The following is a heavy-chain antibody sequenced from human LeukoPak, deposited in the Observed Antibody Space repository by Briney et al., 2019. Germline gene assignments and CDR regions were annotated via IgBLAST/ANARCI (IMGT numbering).Heavy chain of an antibody. CDR3: ASFRGYSFAP. D-gene: IGHD5-18*01. CDR2: IYYSGST. V-gene: IGHV4-59*08. J-gene: IGHJ5*02. CDR1: GGSISSYY. Sequence: SETLSLTCAVSGGSISSYYWSRIRQPPGKGLEWIWYIYYSGSTNYNPSLKSRVTISVDTSKNQVSLELRSVTAADTAVYYCASFRGYSFAPWGQGTLVTVSS.